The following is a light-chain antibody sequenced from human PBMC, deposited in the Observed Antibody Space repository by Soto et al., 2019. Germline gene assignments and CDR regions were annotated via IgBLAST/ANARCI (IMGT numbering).Light chain of an antibody. Sequence: DIQMTQSPSSLSASVGDRVTITCRASQDISGYLVWYQHKPGEVPKLLIFAATALHSGVTSRFSCSVSGTDFTLTISSLQPEDAAIYYCQRSSSAPLTFGQGTKVEIK. CDR3: QRSSSAPLT. CDR1: QDISGY. V-gene: IGKV1-27*01. CDR2: AAT. J-gene: IGKJ1*01.